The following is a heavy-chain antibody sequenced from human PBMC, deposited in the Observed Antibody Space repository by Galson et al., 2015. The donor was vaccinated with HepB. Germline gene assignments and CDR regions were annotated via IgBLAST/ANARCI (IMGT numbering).Heavy chain of an antibody. J-gene: IGHJ4*02. CDR3: ARLGQETQVGAAAGTFDY. D-gene: IGHD6-13*01. V-gene: IGHV5-51*01. Sequence: QSGAEVKKPGESLKISCKGSGYSFTSYWIGWVRQMPGKGLEWMGIIYPGDSDTRYSPSFQGQVTISADKSISTAYLQWSSLKASDTAMYYCARLGQETQVGAAAGTFDYWGQGTLVTVSS. CDR2: IYPGDSDT. CDR1: GYSFTSYW.